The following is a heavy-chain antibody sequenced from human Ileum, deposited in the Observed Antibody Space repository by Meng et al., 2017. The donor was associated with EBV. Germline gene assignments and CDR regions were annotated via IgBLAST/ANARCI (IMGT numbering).Heavy chain of an antibody. V-gene: IGHV2-5*02. D-gene: IGHD6-19*01. CDR2: IYWDDDK. J-gene: IGHJ4*02. Sequence: QITLKESCATLVHTTQSLTLTWTFSGFFISTNGVGVGWSRQPQGKALEWLALIYWDDDKRYRPSLQNRITINKDTSKNQVVFTVTNMDPVDTAKYYCVHRWGGNGWGPFDYWGQGTLVTVSS. CDR3: VHRWGGNGWGPFDY. CDR1: GFFISTNGVG.